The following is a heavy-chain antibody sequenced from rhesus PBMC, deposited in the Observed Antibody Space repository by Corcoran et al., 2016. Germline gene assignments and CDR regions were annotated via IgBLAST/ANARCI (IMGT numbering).Heavy chain of an antibody. CDR3: ARKSAPGVGYFDY. CDR2: IYSNSEST. Sequence: QVQLQESGPGVVKPSETLSLTCAVSGGSISSGSYYCRWLRPLPGKGLDWIGGIYSNSESTNYHPSLKSRVTNSKDTSKNQFALKLSSVTAADTAVYYCARKSAPGVGYFDYWGQGVLVTVSS. V-gene: IGHV4S12*01. D-gene: IGHD2-39*01. CDR1: GGSISSGSYY. J-gene: IGHJ4*01.